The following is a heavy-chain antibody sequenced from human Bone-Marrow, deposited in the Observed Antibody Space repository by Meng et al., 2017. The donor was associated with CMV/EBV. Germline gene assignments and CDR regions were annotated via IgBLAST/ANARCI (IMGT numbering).Heavy chain of an antibody. CDR3: AAWDDAFDI. CDR2: ISSSSSYI. V-gene: IGHV3-21*01. J-gene: IGHJ3*02. CDR1: GFTFSSYS. D-gene: IGHD1-26*01. Sequence: GESLKISCAASGFTFSSYSMNWVRQAPGKGLEWVSSISSSSSYIYYADSVKGRFTISRDNAKNSLYLQMNSLRAEDTAVYYCAAWDDAFDIWGQRTMVTVSS.